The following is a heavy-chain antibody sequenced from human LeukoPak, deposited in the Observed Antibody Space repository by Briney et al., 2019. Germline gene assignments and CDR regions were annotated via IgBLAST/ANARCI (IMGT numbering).Heavy chain of an antibody. CDR3: AKDPPRITMIEDAFDI. Sequence: GGSLRLSCAASGFTFSSYAMSWVRQAPGKGLEWVSAISGSGGSTYYADSVKGRFTISRDNSKNTLYLQMNSLRAEDTAVYYCAKDPPRITMIEDAFDIWGQGTMVTVSS. J-gene: IGHJ3*02. CDR2: ISGSGGST. CDR1: GFTFSSYA. V-gene: IGHV3-23*01. D-gene: IGHD3-22*01.